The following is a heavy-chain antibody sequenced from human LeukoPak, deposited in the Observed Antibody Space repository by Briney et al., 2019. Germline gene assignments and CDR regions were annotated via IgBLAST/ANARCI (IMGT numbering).Heavy chain of an antibody. V-gene: IGHV3-21*01. D-gene: IGHD4-17*01. Sequence: PGGSLRLSCAASGFTFSSYSMNWVRQAPGKGLEWVSSISSSSSYIYYADSVKGRFTISRDNAKNSLYLQMNSLRAEDTAVYYCARDKGDYGTIDYWGQGTLVTVSS. CDR2: ISSSSSYI. CDR1: GFTFSSYS. J-gene: IGHJ4*02. CDR3: ARDKGDYGTIDY.